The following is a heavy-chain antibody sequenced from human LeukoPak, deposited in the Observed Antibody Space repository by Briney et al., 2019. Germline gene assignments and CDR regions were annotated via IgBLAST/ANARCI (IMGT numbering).Heavy chain of an antibody. V-gene: IGHV3-15*01. J-gene: IGHJ4*02. CDR2: IKSKSNGGTT. CDR1: GFTFNAAW. CDR3: VADLPGTNSPYFDY. D-gene: IGHD4/OR15-4a*01. Sequence: GSLRLSCAASGFTFNAAWMNWVRQAPGKGLEWVGRIKSKSNGGTTYFAAPVKDRFAISRDDSKHTVNLQMDSLRTEDTGVYYCVADLPGTNSPYFDYWGQRTLVTVSS.